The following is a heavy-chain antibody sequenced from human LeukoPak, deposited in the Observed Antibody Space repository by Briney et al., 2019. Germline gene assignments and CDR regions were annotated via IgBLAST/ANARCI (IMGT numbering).Heavy chain of an antibody. CDR1: GGSISSGDYY. CDR3: ARAPNVPAAPNWFDP. Sequence: SETLSLTCTVSGGSISSGDYYWSWIRQPPGKGLEWIGYIYYSGSTYYNPSLRSRVTISVDTSKNQFSLKLSSVTAADTAVYYCARAPNVPAAPNWFDPWGQGTLVTVSS. CDR2: IYYSGST. D-gene: IGHD2-2*01. J-gene: IGHJ5*02. V-gene: IGHV4-30-4*08.